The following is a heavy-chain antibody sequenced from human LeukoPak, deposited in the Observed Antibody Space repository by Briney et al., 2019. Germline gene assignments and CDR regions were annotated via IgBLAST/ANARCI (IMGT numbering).Heavy chain of an antibody. CDR1: GGSISGYY. CDR3: ARGYRGYSYGYAWFDY. CDR2: IYNSENS. D-gene: IGHD5-18*01. V-gene: IGHV4-4*07. Sequence: PSETLSLTCTVSGGSISGYYWSWIRQPAGRGLEWIGRIYNSENSDYNPSLKSRVTISVDTSKSQFSLKMSPVTAADTAVYYCARGYRGYSYGYAWFDYWGQGTLVTVSS. J-gene: IGHJ4*02.